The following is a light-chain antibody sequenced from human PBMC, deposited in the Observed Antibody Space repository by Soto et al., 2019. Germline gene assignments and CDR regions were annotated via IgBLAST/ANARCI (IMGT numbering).Light chain of an antibody. V-gene: IGLV2-14*01. CDR2: EVN. Sequence: QSALTQPASVSGSPGQSITISCTGTSSDVGGYNFVSWYQQHPGKAPKLMIFEVNNRPSGVSNRFSGSASGNTASLTISGLQAEDEDDYYCSSCTSSTTQVLGGGTKLTVL. J-gene: IGLJ2*01. CDR3: SSCTSSTTQV. CDR1: SSDVGGYNF.